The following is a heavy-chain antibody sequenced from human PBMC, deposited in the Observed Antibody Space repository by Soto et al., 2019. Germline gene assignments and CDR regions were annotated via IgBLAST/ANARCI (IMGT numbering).Heavy chain of an antibody. V-gene: IGHV3-30*03. CDR3: ATGHRGLTGTTVVVTVPGWFDP. CDR1: GFTFGVYN. Sequence: QVQLVESGGGVVQPGGSLRLACAASGFTFGVYNMQWVRQAPGKGPECVAVISYDGSDGYYSDSVRGRFTISRDNSNNMLYLEMNRLRPEDTAVYYCATGHRGLTGTTVVVTVPGWFDPWGQGALGTVSS. D-gene: IGHD2-21*02. CDR2: ISYDGSDG. J-gene: IGHJ5*02.